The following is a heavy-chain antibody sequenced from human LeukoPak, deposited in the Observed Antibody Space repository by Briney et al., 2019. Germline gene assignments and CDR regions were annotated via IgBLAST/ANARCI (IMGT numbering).Heavy chain of an antibody. V-gene: IGHV3-48*02. Sequence: GGSLRLSCAASGXTFNSYSMKWVPQAPGKGLEWVSYITSSTGTKYADSVKVPFTVSRDNAKNSLYLQLNSLRDEDTAVYYCARGGIVRGSIDGYFDYWGQGTLVTVSS. CDR3: ARGGIVRGSIDGYFDY. J-gene: IGHJ4*02. CDR2: ITSSTGT. D-gene: IGHD3-10*01. CDR1: GXTFNSYS.